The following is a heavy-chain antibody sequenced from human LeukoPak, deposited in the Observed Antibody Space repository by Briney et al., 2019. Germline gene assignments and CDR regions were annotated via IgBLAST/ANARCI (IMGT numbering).Heavy chain of an antibody. CDR2: ISGSGGST. CDR3: AKRSDILTGNNWFDP. V-gene: IGHV3-23*01. D-gene: IGHD3-9*01. Sequence: GGSLRLSCAASGFTFSSYSMSCVRQAPGKGLEWVSAISGSGGSTYYADSVKGRFTISRDNSKNTLYLQMNSLRAEDTAVYYCAKRSDILTGNNWFDPWGQGTLVTVSS. CDR1: GFTFSSYS. J-gene: IGHJ5*02.